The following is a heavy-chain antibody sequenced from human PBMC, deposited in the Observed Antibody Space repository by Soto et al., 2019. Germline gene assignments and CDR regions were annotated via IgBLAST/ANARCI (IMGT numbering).Heavy chain of an antibody. V-gene: IGHV1-2*04. Sequence: GLEWMGWINPNSSGTNYAQKFKGWVTMTRAVSISTAYMQQSRLRSDDTAVYDCAIGRVLEQLNQLDYWGQGTLVTVSS. D-gene: IGHD1-26*01. J-gene: IGHJ4*02. CDR3: AIGRVLEQLNQLDY. CDR2: INPNSSGT.